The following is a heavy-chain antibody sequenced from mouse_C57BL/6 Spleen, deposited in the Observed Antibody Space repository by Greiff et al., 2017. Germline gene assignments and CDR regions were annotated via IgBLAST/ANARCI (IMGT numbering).Heavy chain of an antibody. J-gene: IGHJ3*01. CDR1: GFTFSSYA. V-gene: IGHV5-9-1*02. D-gene: IGHD2-2*01. CDR2: ISSGGDYI. CDR3: TRSIYYGYDLWFAY. Sequence: EVKLMESGEGLVKPGGSLKLSCAASGFTFSSYAMSWVRQTPEKRLEWVAYISSGGDYIYYADTVKGRFTISRDNARNTLYLQMSSLKSEDTAMYYCTRSIYYGYDLWFAYWGQGTLVTVSA.